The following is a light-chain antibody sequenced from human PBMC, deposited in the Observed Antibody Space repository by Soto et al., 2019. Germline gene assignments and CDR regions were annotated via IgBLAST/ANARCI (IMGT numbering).Light chain of an antibody. CDR1: QNINNW. CDR3: QQYNTYLT. CDR2: DAS. Sequence: DIQMTQSPSTLSASVGDRVTITCRASQNINNWIAWYQQKPRKAPKFLIYDASTLESGVPSRFSGSGFGTEFSLTISSLQPDDFATYYCQQYNTYLTFGQGTKVDIK. V-gene: IGKV1-5*01. J-gene: IGKJ1*01.